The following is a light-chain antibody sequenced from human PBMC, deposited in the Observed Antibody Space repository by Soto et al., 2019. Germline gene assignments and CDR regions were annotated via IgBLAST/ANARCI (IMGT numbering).Light chain of an antibody. V-gene: IGKV1-5*03. Sequence: DIQMTQSPSTLSASVGDRVTITCRASQSISYWLAWYQQKPGKAPNLLIYKASSLESGVPSRFSGSGSGTEFTLTITSLQPDDFATYYCRHYNHYSPPYTFGQGTKLEIK. CDR1: QSISYW. CDR2: KAS. J-gene: IGKJ2*01. CDR3: RHYNHYSPPYT.